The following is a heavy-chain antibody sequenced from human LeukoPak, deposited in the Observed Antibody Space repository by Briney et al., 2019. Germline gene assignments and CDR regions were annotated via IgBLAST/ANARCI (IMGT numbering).Heavy chain of an antibody. CDR3: AKDPGGGTPLEYYYGMDV. Sequence: GGSLRLSCAASGFTLSSHGMHWVRQAPGKGLEWVAVISYDGSSKYYADSVKGRVTISRDNSKNTLYLQMNSLRAEDTAVYYCAKDPGGGTPLEYYYGMDVWGQGTTVTVSS. D-gene: IGHD3-16*01. J-gene: IGHJ6*02. CDR1: GFTLSSHG. CDR2: ISYDGSSK. V-gene: IGHV3-30*18.